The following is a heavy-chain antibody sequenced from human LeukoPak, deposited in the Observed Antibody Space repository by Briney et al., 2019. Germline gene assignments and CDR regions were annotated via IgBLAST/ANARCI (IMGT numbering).Heavy chain of an antibody. D-gene: IGHD4-11*01. Sequence: GGSLRLSCAASGFAFDDYAMHWVRQAPRKGLEWVSCISWNSGSIGYADSVKGRFTISRDNAKNSLYLQMNSLRAEDTALYYCAKDIQRATTGAFFDYWGQGTLVTVSS. CDR2: ISWNSGSI. CDR3: AKDIQRATTGAFFDY. CDR1: GFAFDDYA. V-gene: IGHV3-9*01. J-gene: IGHJ4*02.